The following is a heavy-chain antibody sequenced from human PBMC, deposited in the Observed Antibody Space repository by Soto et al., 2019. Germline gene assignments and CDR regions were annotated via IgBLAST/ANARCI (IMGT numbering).Heavy chain of an antibody. V-gene: IGHV4-34*01. J-gene: IGHJ4*02. CDR3: ARGVDSWSGYLF. CDR1: GGSFDGYY. Sequence: SETLSLTSALYGGSFDGYYRRWVRQSPGKGLEWIGEIHHSGRTKYNPSLKSRVSLSVDTSTKHFSLRLTSVTAADRGVYYCARGVDSWSGYLFWGQGTPVTVSS. D-gene: IGHD3-3*01. CDR2: IHHSGRT.